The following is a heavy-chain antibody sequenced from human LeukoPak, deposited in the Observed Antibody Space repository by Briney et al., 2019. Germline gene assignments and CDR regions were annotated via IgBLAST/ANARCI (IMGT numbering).Heavy chain of an antibody. D-gene: IGHD5-18*01. Sequence: PSETLSLTCTVSGGSIRSYYWSWIRQPPGKGLEWIGYIYYSGSTNYNPSLKSRVTISVDTSKNHFSLKLSSVTAADTAVYYCARFPDTAMVNSAVAGYFDYWGQGTLVTVSS. J-gene: IGHJ4*02. CDR3: ARFPDTAMVNSAVAGYFDY. CDR1: GGSIRSYY. CDR2: IYYSGST. V-gene: IGHV4-59*08.